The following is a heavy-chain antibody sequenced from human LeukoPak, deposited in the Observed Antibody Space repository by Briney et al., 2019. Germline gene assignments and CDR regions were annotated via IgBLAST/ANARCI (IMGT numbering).Heavy chain of an antibody. D-gene: IGHD2-15*01. CDR3: AKASPYCSGGXXXDY. CDR1: GFTFDDYA. CDR2: ISWNSGSI. V-gene: IGHV3-9*01. J-gene: IGHJ4*02. Sequence: PGRSLRLSCAASGFTFDDYAMHWVRQAPGKGLEWVSGISWNSGSIGYADSVKGRFTISRDNAKNSLYLQMNSLRAEDTALYYCAKASPYCSGGXXXDYWGQGTLVTVSS.